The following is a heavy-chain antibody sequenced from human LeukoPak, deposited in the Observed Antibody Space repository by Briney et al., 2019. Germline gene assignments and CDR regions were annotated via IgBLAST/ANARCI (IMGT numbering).Heavy chain of an antibody. V-gene: IGHV3-48*02. J-gene: IGHJ3*02. CDR1: GFTFSSHS. Sequence: GGSLRLSCVDFGFTFSSHSMIWVRRAPGKGLEWISSISSSGSSIYYVDSVKGRFTISRDNARNSLFLQMDSLRDEDTAVYYCAHVKARSGSTFDIWGQGTMVTVSS. CDR3: AHVKARSGSTFDI. CDR2: ISSSGSSI. D-gene: IGHD3-10*01.